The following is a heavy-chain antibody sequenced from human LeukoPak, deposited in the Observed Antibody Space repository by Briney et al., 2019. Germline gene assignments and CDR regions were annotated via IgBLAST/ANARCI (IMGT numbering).Heavy chain of an antibody. CDR2: INSNSGGP. D-gene: IGHD5-12*01. Sequence: ASVKVSCKSSGYIFTDYYMHWVRQAPGQGLEWMGWINSNSGGPKYAQKFQGRVTMTRDTSISTVYMVLNTLTSDDTAIYYCARYLSGYDYFDYWGQGTPVTVSS. CDR1: GYIFTDYY. V-gene: IGHV1-2*02. J-gene: IGHJ4*02. CDR3: ARYLSGYDYFDY.